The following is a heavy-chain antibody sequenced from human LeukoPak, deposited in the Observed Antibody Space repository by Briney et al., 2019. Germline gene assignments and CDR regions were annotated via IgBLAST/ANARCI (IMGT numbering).Heavy chain of an antibody. Sequence: SETLSLTCTVSGGSISSYYWSWIRQPAGKGLEWIGRIYTSGSTNYNPSLKSRVTMSVDTSKNQLSLKLSSVTAADTAVYYCARERSYYYDSSGSLWGQGTLVTVSS. D-gene: IGHD3-22*01. CDR1: GGSISSYY. CDR3: ARERSYYYDSSGSL. J-gene: IGHJ4*02. V-gene: IGHV4-4*07. CDR2: IYTSGST.